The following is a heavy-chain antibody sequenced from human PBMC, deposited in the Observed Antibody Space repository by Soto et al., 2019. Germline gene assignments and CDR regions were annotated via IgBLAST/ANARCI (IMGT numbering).Heavy chain of an antibody. D-gene: IGHD2-21*02. CDR3: ARDDATYCGGDCYRYFYYGMDV. J-gene: IGHJ6*02. V-gene: IGHV3-23*01. CDR1: GFTFNTYA. CDR2: ISSSGDGT. Sequence: PGGSLRLSCAASGFTFNTYAMTWVRQAPGKGLEWVSIISSSGDGTYYVDSVKGRFTISRDNSRNTLNLQMSGLRSEDTAMYYCARDDATYCGGDCYRYFYYGMDVWGQGTTVTVSS.